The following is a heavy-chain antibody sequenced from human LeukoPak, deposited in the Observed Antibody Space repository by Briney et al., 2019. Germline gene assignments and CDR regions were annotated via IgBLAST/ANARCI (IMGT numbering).Heavy chain of an antibody. D-gene: IGHD1-1*01. CDR1: GGSISNNY. Sequence: SETLSLTCTVSGGSISNNYWSWIRQPPGKGLEWIGYIYYTESTNYNPFLKSRVTISLDPSKNHFSLKLSSVTAADTAVYYCARGSWKFEPWGQGTLVTVSS. CDR3: ARGSWKFEP. V-gene: IGHV4-59*01. CDR2: IYYTEST. J-gene: IGHJ5*02.